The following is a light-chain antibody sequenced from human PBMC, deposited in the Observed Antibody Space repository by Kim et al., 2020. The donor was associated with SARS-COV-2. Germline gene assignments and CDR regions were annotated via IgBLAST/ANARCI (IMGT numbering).Light chain of an antibody. J-gene: IGLJ2*01. CDR2: QDT. CDR3: QTWDSSGYVV. V-gene: IGLV3-1*01. Sequence: SYELTQPPSVSVSPGQTASITCSGDKLGDKFACWYQQKPGQSPVVVIYQDTKRPSGIPVRFSGSNSGNTATLTISGTQALDEADYYCQTWDSSGYVVFGGGTKVTVL. CDR1: KLGDKF.